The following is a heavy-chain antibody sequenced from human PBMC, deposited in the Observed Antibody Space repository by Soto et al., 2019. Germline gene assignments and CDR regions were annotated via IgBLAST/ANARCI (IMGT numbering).Heavy chain of an antibody. D-gene: IGHD3-3*01. J-gene: IGHJ6*02. CDR1: GGSLSHYY. Sequence: QVQLQQWGAGLLKPSEPLSLTCAVYGGSLSHYYWSGIRQSPGKGREWIGEINHSGSTNYNPSLKSRVTISVETSKYQFSLKLRYVTAADTAVYYCVREGYYDVWGYYYGMDVWGQGTTVTVSS. CDR3: VREGYYDVWGYYYGMDV. CDR2: INHSGST. V-gene: IGHV4-34*01.